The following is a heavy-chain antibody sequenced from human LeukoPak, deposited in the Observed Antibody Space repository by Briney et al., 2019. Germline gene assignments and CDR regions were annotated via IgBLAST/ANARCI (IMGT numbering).Heavy chain of an antibody. J-gene: IGHJ4*02. D-gene: IGHD3-22*01. CDR1: AFTFSSYG. CDR3: AKEGYDSSGYYFYYFDY. Sequence: GGSLRLSCAASAFTFSSYGMHWVRQAPGKGLEWVAFIRYDGSNKYYADSVKGRFTISRDNSKNTLYLQMNSLRAEDTAVYYCAKEGYDSSGYYFYYFDYWGQGTLVAVSS. V-gene: IGHV3-30*02. CDR2: IRYDGSNK.